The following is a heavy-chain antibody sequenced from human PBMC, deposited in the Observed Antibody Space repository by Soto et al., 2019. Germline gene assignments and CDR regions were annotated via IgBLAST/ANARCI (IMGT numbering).Heavy chain of an antibody. CDR1: RLTLSSDW. J-gene: IGHJ4*02. CDR3: VAGGGWLPGY. Sequence: EVELVESGGALVQPGGSLRLSCAASRLTLSSDWMNWIRQAPGKGLEWVAIIKQDGREKLYLDSVKGRFTISRANAKNSVYLQTDGLRGEDTAGYFCVAGGGWLPGYWGQGTVVSVSS. D-gene: IGHD6-19*01. CDR2: IKQDGREK. V-gene: IGHV3-7*01.